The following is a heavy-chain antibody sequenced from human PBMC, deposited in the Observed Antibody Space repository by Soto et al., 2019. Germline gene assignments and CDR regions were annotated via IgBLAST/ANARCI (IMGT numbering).Heavy chain of an antibody. D-gene: IGHD3-22*01. CDR3: ATDLDTYYSDSSGYDAFDI. J-gene: IGHJ3*02. CDR1: GFTFSNAW. CDR2: IKSKTDGGTT. V-gene: IGHV3-15*01. Sequence: GGSLRLSCAASGFTFSNAWMSWVRQAPGKGLEWVGRIKSKTDGGTTDYAAPGKDRFTISRDDSKNTLYLQMNSLKNKDTAADYCATDLDTYYSDSSGYDAFDIWGQGTMVTVSS.